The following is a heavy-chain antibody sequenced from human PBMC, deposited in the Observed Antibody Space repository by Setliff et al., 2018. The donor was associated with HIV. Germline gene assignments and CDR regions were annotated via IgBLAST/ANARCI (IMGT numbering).Heavy chain of an antibody. CDR2: IHDTGNA. CDR3: AGETALTGDSH. Sequence: KPSETLSLTCIVSGGSIIGHYWSWIRQPPGKGLEWIGLIHDTGNAIYNPSLKSRVSMSVDTSKNQVSLNMNSVTAADTAVYYCAGETALTGDSHWGQGSQVTVSS. CDR1: GGSIIGHY. D-gene: IGHD3-10*01. J-gene: IGHJ4*02. V-gene: IGHV4-59*11.